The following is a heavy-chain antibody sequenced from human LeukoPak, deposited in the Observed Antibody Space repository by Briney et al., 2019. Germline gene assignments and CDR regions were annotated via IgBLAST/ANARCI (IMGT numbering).Heavy chain of an antibody. CDR3: ARDPGGTWGFDY. D-gene: IGHD7-27*01. J-gene: IGHJ4*02. CDR2: ISIYSGNT. Sequence: ASVTVSCTASGYTFTSYGISWVRQAPGQGLEWMGWISIYSGNTNYAQKFQDRISMTTDTSTSTAYMELRSLKSDDTAVYYCARDPGGTWGFDYWGQGALVTVSS. CDR1: GYTFTSYG. V-gene: IGHV1-18*01.